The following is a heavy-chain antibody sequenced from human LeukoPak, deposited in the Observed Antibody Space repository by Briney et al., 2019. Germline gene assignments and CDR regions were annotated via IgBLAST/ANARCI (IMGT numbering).Heavy chain of an antibody. CDR2: ISSSGSSI. D-gene: IGHD2-21*01. V-gene: IGHV3-48*03. CDR3: ARGAAPCGGDCLDY. Sequence: PGGSLRLSCSASGFTLSEYEANWVRQPPGKGLEWISYISSSGSSIYYADRVKGRFTVSRDNATNSVDIHMNTLRDEATQLCYCARGAAPCGGDCLDYWGQGTLVTVSS. CDR1: GFTLSEYE. J-gene: IGHJ4*02.